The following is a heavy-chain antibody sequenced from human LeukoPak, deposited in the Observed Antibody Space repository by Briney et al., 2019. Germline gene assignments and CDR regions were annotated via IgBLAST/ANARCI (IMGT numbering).Heavy chain of an antibody. CDR3: ARNGLSYDSSGYYYYGMDV. V-gene: IGHV4-31*03. J-gene: IGHJ6*02. CDR1: GGSISSGGYY. CDR2: IYYSGST. Sequence: SETLSLTCTVSGGSISSGGYYWSWIRQHPGKGLEWIGYIYYSGSTYYNPSLKSRVTISVDTSKNQFSLKLSSVSAADTAVYYCARNGLSYDSSGYYYYGMDVWGQGTTVTVPS. D-gene: IGHD3-22*01.